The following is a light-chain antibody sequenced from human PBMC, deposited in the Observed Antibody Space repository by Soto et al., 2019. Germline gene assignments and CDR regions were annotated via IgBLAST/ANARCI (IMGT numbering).Light chain of an antibody. CDR3: SSYAGINNLV. Sequence: QSALTQPPSASGSPGQSVTISCTGTSSDIGGYNFVSWYQHHPGKAPKLMIYDVSKRPSGVPDRFSGSKSGNTASLTVSGLQADDEADYYCSSYAGINNLVFGGGTKLTVL. V-gene: IGLV2-8*01. CDR1: SSDIGGYNF. J-gene: IGLJ2*01. CDR2: DVS.